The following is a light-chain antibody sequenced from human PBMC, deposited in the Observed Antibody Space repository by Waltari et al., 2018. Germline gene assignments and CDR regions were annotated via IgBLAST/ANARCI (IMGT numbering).Light chain of an antibody. CDR2: EDT. J-gene: IGLJ7*01. V-gene: IGLV1-51*02. CDR1: RSNNWNNY. CDR3: GTWDSSLSGAV. Sequence: QSVLTQPPSVSAAPGQRVTISCSGGRSNNWNNYVTWYRQFPGTAPKLLIYEDTERPSGIPGRFSGSKSGTSATLDITGLQAGDEADYYCGTWDSSLSGAVFGGGTHLTVL.